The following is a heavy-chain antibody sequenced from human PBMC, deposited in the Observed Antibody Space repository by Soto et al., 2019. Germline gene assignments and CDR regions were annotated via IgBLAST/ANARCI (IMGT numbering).Heavy chain of an antibody. CDR2: IYTSGST. CDR1: GGSISSYY. V-gene: IGHV4-4*07. J-gene: IGHJ4*02. Sequence: KPSETLSLTCTVSGGSISSYYWSWIRQPAGKGLEWIGRIYTSGSTNYNPSLKSRVTMSVDTSKNQFSLKLSSVTAADTAVYYCAIDGGMFCSSGCIFDYWVQGTLVTVSS. D-gene: IGHD6-19*01. CDR3: AIDGGMFCSSGCIFDY.